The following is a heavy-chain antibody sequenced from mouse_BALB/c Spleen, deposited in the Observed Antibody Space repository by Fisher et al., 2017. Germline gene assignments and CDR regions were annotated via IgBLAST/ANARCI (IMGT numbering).Heavy chain of an antibody. CDR3: ARKGYRYDGYYAMDY. J-gene: IGHJ4*01. D-gene: IGHD2-14*01. V-gene: IGHV1S34*01. Sequence: KFKGKATFTVDTSSSTAYMQFNSLTSEDSAVYYCARKGYRYDGYYAMDYWGQGTSVTVSS.